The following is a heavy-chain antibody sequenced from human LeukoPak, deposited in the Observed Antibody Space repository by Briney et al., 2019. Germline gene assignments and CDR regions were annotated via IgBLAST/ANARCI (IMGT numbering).Heavy chain of an antibody. Sequence: SETLSLTCTVSGGSISNYYWSWIRQPPGKGLEWIGYTYYSGSTNYNPSLESRVTISVDRSKNVFSVKLTSVTAADTAMYYCARMLTARAGNWFDPWGQGTLVTVSS. J-gene: IGHJ5*02. D-gene: IGHD3-10*02. CDR3: ARMLTARAGNWFDP. CDR1: GGSISNYY. V-gene: IGHV4-59*01. CDR2: TYYSGST.